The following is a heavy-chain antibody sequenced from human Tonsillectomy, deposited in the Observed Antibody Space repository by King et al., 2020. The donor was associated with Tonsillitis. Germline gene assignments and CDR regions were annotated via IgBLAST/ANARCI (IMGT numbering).Heavy chain of an antibody. CDR1: GVTFSSFS. CDR2: MIPIFGTA. V-gene: IGHV1-69*12. J-gene: IGHJ4*02. CDR3: ARAKEHDGIAPLGY. Sequence: LQLVQSGAEVKKPGSSVKVSCKASGVTFSSFSISWVRQAPGQGLEWMGGMIPIFGTANYAQKFQGRVTITADESTSTAYMELSSLRSEDTAVYYCARAKEHDGIAPLGYWGQGTLVTVSS. D-gene: IGHD6-6*01.